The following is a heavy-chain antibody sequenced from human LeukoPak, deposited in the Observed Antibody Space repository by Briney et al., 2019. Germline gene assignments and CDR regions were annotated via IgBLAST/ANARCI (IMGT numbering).Heavy chain of an antibody. CDR2: IYYSGST. CDR3: ARLQRLTLEFDY. D-gene: IGHD1-1*01. Sequence: SETLSLTCTVSGGSICSYYWSWIRQPPGKGLEWIGYIYYSGSTNYNPSLKSRVTISVDTSKNQFSLKLSSVTAADTAVYYCARLQRLTLEFDYWGQGTLVTVSS. V-gene: IGHV4-59*08. CDR1: GGSICSYY. J-gene: IGHJ4*02.